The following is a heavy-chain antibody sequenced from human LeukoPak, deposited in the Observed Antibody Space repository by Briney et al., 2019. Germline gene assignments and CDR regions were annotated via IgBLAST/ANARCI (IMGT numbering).Heavy chain of an antibody. CDR3: AKARLSTGWAYNDY. Sequence: PGGSLRLSCAASGFTFNNYAMSWVRQAPGKGLEWVSAVVGGGGTTFYADSAKGRFTISRDNSRNTVYLQMNSLRGEDTAVYYCAKARLSTGWAYNDYWGQGTLVSVSS. CDR2: VVGGGGTT. V-gene: IGHV3-23*01. CDR1: GFTFNNYA. D-gene: IGHD6-19*01. J-gene: IGHJ4*02.